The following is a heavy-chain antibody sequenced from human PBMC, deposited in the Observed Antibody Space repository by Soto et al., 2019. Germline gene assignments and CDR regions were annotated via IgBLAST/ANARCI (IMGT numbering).Heavy chain of an antibody. CDR2: IYHSGST. CDR3: ARREGDCRGGSCPVYHA. J-gene: IGHJ5*02. CDR1: GGSISSNNW. V-gene: IGHV4-4*02. D-gene: IGHD2-15*01. Sequence: QVQLQESGPGLVKPSETLSLTCAVSGGSISSNNWWSWVRQTPGKGLEWIGEIYHSGSTNYNPSLKCRVTISLDKSKNQFSLRLTSMTAADTAVYYCARREGDCRGGSCPVYHAWGQGTLVTASS.